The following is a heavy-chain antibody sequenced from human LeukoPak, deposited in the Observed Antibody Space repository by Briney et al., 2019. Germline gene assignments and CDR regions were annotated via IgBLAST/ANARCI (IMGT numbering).Heavy chain of an antibody. CDR2: ISYDGNNK. CDR3: ARGYDLRGAYYYYYGMDV. D-gene: IGHD3-3*01. J-gene: IGHJ6*02. CDR1: GFIFKDYW. Sequence: GGSLRLSCAASGFIFKDYWMIWVRQAPGKGLEWVAVISYDGNNKYYADSVKGRFTISGDNSKNTLYLQMNSLRAEDTAVYYCARGYDLRGAYYYYYGMDVWGQGTTVTVSS. V-gene: IGHV3-30*03.